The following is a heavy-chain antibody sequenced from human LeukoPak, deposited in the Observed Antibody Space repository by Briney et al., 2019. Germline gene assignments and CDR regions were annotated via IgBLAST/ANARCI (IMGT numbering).Heavy chain of an antibody. V-gene: IGHV3-7*01. Sequence: GGSLRLSCAASGFTFSNYWMSWVRQAPGKGLEWVANIKQDGSEKYYVGSLKGRFTISRDNANNSLYLQMNSLRAEDTAVYYCSGMRVANDWFDPWGQGTLVTVSS. CDR3: SGMRVANDWFDP. CDR2: IKQDGSEK. J-gene: IGHJ5*02. D-gene: IGHD4/OR15-4a*01. CDR1: GFTFSNYW.